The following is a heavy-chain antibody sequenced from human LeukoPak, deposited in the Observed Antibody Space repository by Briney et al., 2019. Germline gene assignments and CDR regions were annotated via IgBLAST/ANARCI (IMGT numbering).Heavy chain of an antibody. CDR3: ARGNSGYDGGRSFDI. D-gene: IGHD5-12*01. J-gene: IGHJ3*02. V-gene: IGHV5-51*01. Sequence: GESLQISCKGSGYSFTNYWIGWVRQMPGKGLEWMGIIYPGDSDTRYSPSFEGRVTISADKSISTAYLQWSSLKASDTDMYYCARGNSGYDGGRSFDIWGQGTLVTVSS. CDR2: IYPGDSDT. CDR1: GYSFTNYW.